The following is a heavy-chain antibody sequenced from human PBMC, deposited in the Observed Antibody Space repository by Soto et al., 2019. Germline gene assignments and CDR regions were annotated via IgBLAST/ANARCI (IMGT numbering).Heavy chain of an antibody. CDR1: GFTFSSYG. J-gene: IGHJ6*02. Sequence: QVQLVESGGGVVQPGRSLRLSCAASGFTFSSYGMHWVRQAPGKGLEWVAVIWYDGSNKYYADSVKGRFTISRDNSKNPLYLQMNSLRAEDTAVYYCARDLIVVVPAGYYYYGMDVWGQGTTVTVSS. V-gene: IGHV3-33*01. D-gene: IGHD2-2*01. CDR3: ARDLIVVVPAGYYYYGMDV. CDR2: IWYDGSNK.